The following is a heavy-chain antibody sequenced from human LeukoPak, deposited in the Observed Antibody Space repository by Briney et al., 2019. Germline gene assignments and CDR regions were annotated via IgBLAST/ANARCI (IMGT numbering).Heavy chain of an antibody. Sequence: PGGSLRLSCAASGFTFSSYEMNWVRQAPGKGREWVSYISSSGSTIYYADSVKGRFTISRDNAKNSLYLQMNSLRAEDTAVYYCAAFIAVAGTYYFDYWGQGTLVTVSS. CDR3: AAFIAVAGTYYFDY. CDR1: GFTFSSYE. D-gene: IGHD6-19*01. V-gene: IGHV3-48*03. CDR2: ISSSGSTI. J-gene: IGHJ4*02.